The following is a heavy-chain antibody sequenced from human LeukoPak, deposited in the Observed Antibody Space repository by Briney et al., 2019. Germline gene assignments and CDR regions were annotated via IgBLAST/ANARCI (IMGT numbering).Heavy chain of an antibody. D-gene: IGHD1-26*01. CDR2: MNPNSGNT. V-gene: IGHV1-8*01. CDR3: ARSSGSPDSYYYYGMDV. Sequence: ASVKVSCKASGYTFTSYDINWVRQATGQGLEWMGWMNPNSGNTGYAQKFQGRVTMTRNTSISTAYMELSSLRSEDTAVYYCARSSGSPDSYYYYGMDVWGQGTTVTVSS. CDR1: GYTFTSYD. J-gene: IGHJ6*02.